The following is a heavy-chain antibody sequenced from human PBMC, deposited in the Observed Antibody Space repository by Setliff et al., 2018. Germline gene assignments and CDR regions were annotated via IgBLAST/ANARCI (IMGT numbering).Heavy chain of an antibody. CDR2: IYHSGST. CDR1: GYSISSGYC. CDR3: ARGLSYYDSSGSLLAPYAFDI. Sequence: SETLSLTCAVSGYSISSGYCWGWIRQPPGKGLEWIGSIYHSGSTYYNPSLKSRVTMSVDTSKNQFSLKLSSVTAADTAMYYCARGLSYYDSSGSLLAPYAFDIWGQGTMVTVSS. J-gene: IGHJ3*02. V-gene: IGHV4-38-2*01. D-gene: IGHD3-22*01.